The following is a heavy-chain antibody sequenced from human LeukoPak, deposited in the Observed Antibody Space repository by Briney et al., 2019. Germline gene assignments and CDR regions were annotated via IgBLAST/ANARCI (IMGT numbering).Heavy chain of an antibody. Sequence: GGSLRLYCAASGFTVSSNYMSWVRQAPGKGLEWVSVIYSGGSTYYADSVKCRFTISRHNSKNTLYLQMNSLRAEDTAVYYCARDRWYCSGGSCYPGGWFDPWGQGTLVTVSS. CDR1: GFTVSSNY. CDR2: IYSGGST. J-gene: IGHJ5*02. CDR3: ARDRWYCSGGSCYPGGWFDP. V-gene: IGHV3-53*04. D-gene: IGHD2-15*01.